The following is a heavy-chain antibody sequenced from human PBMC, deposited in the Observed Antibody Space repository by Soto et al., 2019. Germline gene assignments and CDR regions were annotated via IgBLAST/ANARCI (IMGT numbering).Heavy chain of an antibody. CDR1: GFTFSNAW. D-gene: IGHD6-13*01. Sequence: EVQLVESGGGLVKPGGSLRLSCAASGFTFSNAWMSWVRQAPGKGLEWVGRIKSKTDGGTTDYAAPVKGRFTISRDDSKNTLYLQMNSLKTEDTAVYYCTTDLADPPSYYYYGMDVWGQGTTVTVSS. CDR3: TTDLADPPSYYYYGMDV. V-gene: IGHV3-15*01. J-gene: IGHJ6*02. CDR2: IKSKTDGGTT.